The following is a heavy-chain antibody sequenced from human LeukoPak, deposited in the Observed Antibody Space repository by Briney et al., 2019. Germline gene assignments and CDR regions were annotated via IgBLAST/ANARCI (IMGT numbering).Heavy chain of an antibody. CDR2: ISSSGGST. CDR3: AKDLGGDCYLDY. Sequence: GGSLRLSCAASGFTFSSYAMSWVRQAPGKGLEWVSAISSSGGSTYYADSVKGRFTISRDNSKNTLYLQMLSLRAGDTAVYYCAKDLGGDCYLDYWGQGTLVTVSS. D-gene: IGHD2-21*02. J-gene: IGHJ4*02. CDR1: GFTFSSYA. V-gene: IGHV3-23*01.